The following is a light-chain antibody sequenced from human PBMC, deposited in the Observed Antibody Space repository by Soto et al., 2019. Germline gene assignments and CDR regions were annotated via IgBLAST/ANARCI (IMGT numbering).Light chain of an antibody. CDR2: SNS. J-gene: IGLJ2*01. Sequence: QSVLTQPPSASGTPGQRITISCSGSSSNIESYTVHWYQQLPGTAPKLLIYSNSQRPSGVPDRFSGSKSGTSASLAISGLQSEDEADYFCAAWDDSLNGHMVFGGGTKVTVL. CDR1: SSNIESYT. CDR3: AAWDDSLNGHMV. V-gene: IGLV1-44*01.